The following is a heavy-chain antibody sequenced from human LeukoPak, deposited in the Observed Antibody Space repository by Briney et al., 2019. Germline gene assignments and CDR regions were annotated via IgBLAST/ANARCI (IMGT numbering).Heavy chain of an antibody. CDR3: ARGRFYSFDS. J-gene: IGHJ4*02. V-gene: IGHV4-59*01. CDR2: IYHSGST. Sequence: SETLSLTCTVSGGSINSYYLSWIRQPPGKGLEWIGYIYHSGSTNYNPSLKSRFTISVDTSKNQFSLKLNSVTAADTAVYYCARGRFYSFDSWGQGTLVTVSS. CDR1: GGSINSYY.